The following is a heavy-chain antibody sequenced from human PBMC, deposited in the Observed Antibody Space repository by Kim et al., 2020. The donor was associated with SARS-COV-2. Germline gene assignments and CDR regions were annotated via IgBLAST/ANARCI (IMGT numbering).Heavy chain of an antibody. J-gene: IGHJ6*04. Sequence: SETLSLTCTVSGDSIRSSYWSWVRLPPGRGLELLGYIYFTGSTDYNPSLSSRVTISIDTSRNQLSLNLRSLTTADTAVYFCARVPYRSGSYYQGPPRYMDAWGKGAAVTVSS. CDR3: ARVPYRSGSYYQGPPRYMDA. CDR1: GDSIRSSY. V-gene: IGHV4-59*01. D-gene: IGHD3-10*01. CDR2: IYFTGST.